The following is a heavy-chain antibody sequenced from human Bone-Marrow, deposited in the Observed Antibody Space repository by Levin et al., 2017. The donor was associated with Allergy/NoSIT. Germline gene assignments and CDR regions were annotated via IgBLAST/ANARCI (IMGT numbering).Heavy chain of an antibody. Sequence: KISCQASGDTFNNYAVSWLRQAPGQGPEWVGGIIPLFGVSKYAEKFQDRVTITADKSTSTAYMELSSLRSEDTARYYCATTYCSSRSCFIGYYYYGLDVWGQGTTVTVSS. J-gene: IGHJ6*02. V-gene: IGHV1-69*17. CDR2: IIPLFGVS. CDR3: ATTYCSSRSCFIGYYYYGLDV. D-gene: IGHD2-2*01. CDR1: GDTFNNYA.